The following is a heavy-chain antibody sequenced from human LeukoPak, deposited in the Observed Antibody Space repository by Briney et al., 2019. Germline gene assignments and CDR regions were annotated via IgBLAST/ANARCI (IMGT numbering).Heavy chain of an antibody. Sequence: KTSETLSLTCTVSGGSISSYYWSWIRQPPGKGLEWIGYIYYSGSTYYNPSLKSRVTISVDTSKNQFSLKLSSVTAADTAVYYCARVRYCSGGSCAFDPWGQGTLVTVSS. D-gene: IGHD2-15*01. J-gene: IGHJ5*02. CDR3: ARVRYCSGGSCAFDP. CDR2: IYYSGST. CDR1: GGSISSYY. V-gene: IGHV4-59*01.